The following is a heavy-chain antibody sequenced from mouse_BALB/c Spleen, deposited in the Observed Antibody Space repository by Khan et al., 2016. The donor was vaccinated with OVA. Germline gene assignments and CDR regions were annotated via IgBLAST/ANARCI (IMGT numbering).Heavy chain of an antibody. CDR3: ARRGYDYGRGALFAY. V-gene: IGHV2-2*02. CDR2: IWSAGST. D-gene: IGHD2-4*01. CDR1: GFSLTNYS. J-gene: IGHJ3*01. Sequence: QVQLQQSGPGLVQPSQSLSITCTVSGFSLTNYSVHWVRQSPGKGLEWLGVIWSAGSTDYNAAFISRLTIRKDNSRSQVFFKMNSLQPNDKAIYXCARRGYDYGRGALFAYWGQGALVTVSA.